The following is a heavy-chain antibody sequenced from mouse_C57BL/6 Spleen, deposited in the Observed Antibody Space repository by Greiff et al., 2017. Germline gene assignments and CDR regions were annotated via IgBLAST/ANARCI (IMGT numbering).Heavy chain of an antibody. CDR1: GFTFSDYG. Sequence: EVMLVESGGGLVKPGGSLKLSCAASGFTFSDYGMHWVRQAPEKGLEWVAYISSGSSTIYYADTVKGRFTISRYNAKNTLFLQMTSLRSEDTAMYYCARGVLLYAMDYWGQGTSVTVSS. V-gene: IGHV5-17*01. J-gene: IGHJ4*01. D-gene: IGHD1-1*01. CDR2: ISSGSSTI. CDR3: ARGVLLYAMDY.